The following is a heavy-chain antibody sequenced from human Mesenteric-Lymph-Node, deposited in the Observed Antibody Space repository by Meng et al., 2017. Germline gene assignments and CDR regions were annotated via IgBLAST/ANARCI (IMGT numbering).Heavy chain of an antibody. D-gene: IGHD3-10*01. CDR3: AKKKEYYYGSGSYYIGAFDI. CDR1: GFTFDDYA. J-gene: IGHJ3*02. Sequence: GGSLRLSCAASGFTFDDYAMHWVRQAPGKGLEWVSGISWNSGSIGYADSVKGRFTISRDNAKNSLYLQMNSLRAEDTALYYCAKKKEYYYGSGSYYIGAFDIWGQGTMVTVSS. CDR2: ISWNSGSI. V-gene: IGHV3-9*01.